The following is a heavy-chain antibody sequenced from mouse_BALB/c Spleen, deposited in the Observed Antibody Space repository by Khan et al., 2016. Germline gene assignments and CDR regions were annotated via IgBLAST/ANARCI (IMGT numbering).Heavy chain of an antibody. J-gene: IGHJ1*01. CDR2: IRNKANGYTT. CDR3: ARDFDV. Sequence: EVELVESGGGLVQPGGSLRLSCATSGFTFTDYYMSWVRQPPGKALEWLGFIRNKANGYTTEYSASVKGRFTISRDNSQSILYLQMNTLRAEDRATYYCARDFDVWGAGTTVTVSS. V-gene: IGHV7-3*02. CDR1: GFTFTDYY.